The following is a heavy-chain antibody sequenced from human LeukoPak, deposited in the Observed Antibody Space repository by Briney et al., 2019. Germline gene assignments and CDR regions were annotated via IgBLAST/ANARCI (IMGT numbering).Heavy chain of an antibody. CDR2: ISLDGSEK. CDR1: GFTFSSYE. J-gene: IGHJ3*02. D-gene: IGHD6-6*01. V-gene: IGHV3-30*04. Sequence: GGSLRLSCAASGFTFSSYEMNWVRQAPGKGLGWVAVISLDGSEKYYADSVKGRFTMSRDNSKNTVYLQMNSLRAEDTAVYYCARVSSIVVRLAWRAFDIWGQGTMVTVSS. CDR3: ARVSSIVVRLAWRAFDI.